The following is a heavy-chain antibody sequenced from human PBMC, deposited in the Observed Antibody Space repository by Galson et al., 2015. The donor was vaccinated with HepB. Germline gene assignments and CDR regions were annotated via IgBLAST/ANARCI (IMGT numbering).Heavy chain of an antibody. Sequence: SVKVSCKASGYTFTTYYIHWVRQAPGQGLEWMGIISPSGGGTTYAQKLQGRVSMTRDTSTSTVYMELSSLRSEDTAVYYCARDQAHSYGNSGLDYWGQGTLVTVSS. V-gene: IGHV1-46*04. CDR3: ARDQAHSYGNSGLDY. CDR1: GYTFTTYY. J-gene: IGHJ4*02. CDR2: ISPSGGGT. D-gene: IGHD5-18*01.